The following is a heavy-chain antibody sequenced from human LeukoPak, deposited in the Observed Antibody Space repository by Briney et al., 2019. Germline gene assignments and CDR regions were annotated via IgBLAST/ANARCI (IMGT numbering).Heavy chain of an antibody. D-gene: IGHD2/OR15-2a*01. Sequence: PGGSLRLSCATSGFTFSAYDMHWVRQAPGKGLEWVSGIHTAGDTYYPDSVKGRFTISRENAKSSLYLQMNSLRAEDTAVYYCVRDHNFLIDSWGQGALVTVSS. CDR3: VRDHNFLIDS. CDR2: IHTAGDT. J-gene: IGHJ4*02. CDR1: GFTFSAYD. V-gene: IGHV3-13*01.